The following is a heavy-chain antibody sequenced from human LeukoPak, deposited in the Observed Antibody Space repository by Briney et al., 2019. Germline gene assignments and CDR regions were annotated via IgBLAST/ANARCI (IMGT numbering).Heavy chain of an antibody. CDR1: GYIFTNYD. D-gene: IGHD6-19*01. CDR3: ARRAVDNSYYYYMDV. V-gene: IGHV1-8*02. J-gene: IGHJ6*03. CDR2: MNPKSANT. Sequence: GASVKVSCKASGYIFTNYDIHWVRQATGQGLEWMAWMNPKSANTGYAQKFQGRVTVTRNTSISTAYMELSGLRSDDTAVYYCARRAVDNSYYYYMDVWGKGTTVTVSS.